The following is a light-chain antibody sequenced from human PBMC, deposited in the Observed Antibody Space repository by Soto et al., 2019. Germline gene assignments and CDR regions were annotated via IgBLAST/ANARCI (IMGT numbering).Light chain of an antibody. CDR2: AAS. J-gene: IGKJ1*01. Sequence: DIQMTQSPSSLSASVGDRVTISCRASQTINTYVNGYLQKPGKAPKLLIYAASSLNSGVPSRFSGSGSGTYFTLTISSLQPEDFATYYCQQSFSTPRTFGQGTKVEIK. CDR1: QTINTY. V-gene: IGKV1-39*01. CDR3: QQSFSTPRT.